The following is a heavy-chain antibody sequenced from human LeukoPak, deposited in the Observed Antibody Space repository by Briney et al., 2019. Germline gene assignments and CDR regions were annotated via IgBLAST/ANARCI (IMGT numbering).Heavy chain of an antibody. J-gene: IGHJ3*02. D-gene: IGHD3-22*01. V-gene: IGHV3-30*03. CDR3: ARSMIVVAHDAFDI. CDR2: ISYDGSNK. Sequence: PGRSLRLSCAASGFTFSSYGMHWVRQAPGKGLEWVAVISYDGSNKYYADSVKGRFTISGDNSKNTLYLQMNSLRAEDTAVYYCARSMIVVAHDAFDIWGQGTLVTVSS. CDR1: GFTFSSYG.